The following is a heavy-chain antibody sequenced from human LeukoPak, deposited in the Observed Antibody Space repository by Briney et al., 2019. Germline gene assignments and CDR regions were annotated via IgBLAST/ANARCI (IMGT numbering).Heavy chain of an antibody. V-gene: IGHV3-30-3*01. J-gene: IGHJ4*02. CDR3: ARDRTGVLRFLEWLS. CDR1: GFTFSSYA. Sequence: GGSLRLSCAASGFTFSSYAMHWVRQAPGKGLEWVAVISYDGSNKYYADSVKGRFTISRDNSKNTLYLQMNSLRAEDTAVYYCARDRTGVLRFLEWLSWGQGTLVTVSS. CDR2: ISYDGSNK. D-gene: IGHD3-3*01.